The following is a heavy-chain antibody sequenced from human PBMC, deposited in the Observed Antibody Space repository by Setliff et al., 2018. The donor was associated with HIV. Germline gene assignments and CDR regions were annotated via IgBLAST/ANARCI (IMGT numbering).Heavy chain of an antibody. D-gene: IGHD3-9*01. CDR1: GGSISSSSYY. V-gene: IGHV4-39*01. J-gene: IGHJ4*02. CDR2: ICYSGST. CDR3: ASRYYDILTGSEGFDY. Sequence: ETLSLTCTVSGGSISSSSYYWGWIRQPPGKGLEWIGSICYSGSTCYNPSLRSRLTISVDTSKNQFSLKLSSVTAADTAVYYCASRYYDILTGSEGFDYWGQGTLVTVSS.